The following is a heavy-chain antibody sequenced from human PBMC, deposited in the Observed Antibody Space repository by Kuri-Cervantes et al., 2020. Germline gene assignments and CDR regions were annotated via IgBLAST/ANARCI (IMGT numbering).Heavy chain of an antibody. CDR1: GFNFGDYA. CDR2: VSSDGTTT. CDR3: ARSNGGGFDL. V-gene: IGHV3-74*01. D-gene: IGHD2-8*01. J-gene: IGHJ4*02. Sequence: GGSLRLSCIASGFNFGDYAMNWVRQAPGKGLVWVSRVSSDGTTTSYVDSVKGRSTISRDSAKNTLYLQLSSLRAEDTAVYYCARSNGGGFDLWGQGTPVTVSS.